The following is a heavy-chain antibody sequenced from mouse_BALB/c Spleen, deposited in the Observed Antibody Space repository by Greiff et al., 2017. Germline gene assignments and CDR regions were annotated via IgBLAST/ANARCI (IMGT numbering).Heavy chain of an antibody. Sequence: EVQLQQSGPSLVKPSQTLSLTCSVTGDSITSGYWNWIRKFPGNKLEYMGYISYSGSTYYNPSLKSRISITRDTSKNQYYLQLNSVTTEDTATYYCARSYYDYDEDFAYWGQGTLVTVSA. CDR2: ISYSGST. J-gene: IGHJ3*01. CDR1: GDSITSGY. CDR3: ARSYYDYDEDFAY. D-gene: IGHD2-4*01. V-gene: IGHV3-8*02.